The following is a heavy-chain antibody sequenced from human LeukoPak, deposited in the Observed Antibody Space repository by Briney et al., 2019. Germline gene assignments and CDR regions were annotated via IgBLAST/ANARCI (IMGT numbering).Heavy chain of an antibody. CDR2: VYYSGST. J-gene: IGHJ4*02. V-gene: IGHV4-59*01. Sequence: SETLSLTCTVSGGSISSYFWSWIRQPPGKGLEWIGYVYYSGSTNYNPSLKSRVTISVDTSKKQFSLKLSSATAADTAVYYCARGNWEVITPDYWGQGTLVTVSS. CDR3: ARGNWEVITPDY. CDR1: GGSISSYF. D-gene: IGHD3-22*01.